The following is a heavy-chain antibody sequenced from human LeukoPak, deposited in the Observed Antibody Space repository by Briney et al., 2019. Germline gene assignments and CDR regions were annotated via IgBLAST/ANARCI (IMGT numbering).Heavy chain of an antibody. J-gene: IGHJ5*02. CDR2: IYPGDSDT. CDR1: GYSFTNYW. V-gene: IGHV5-51*01. CDR3: ARQPGAGWFDP. Sequence: GESLKISCKGSGYSFTNYWIAWVRQMPEKGLEWMGIIYPGDSDTRYGPSFRGQVTISTDTSISTAFLQWSSLKASDTAMYYCARQPGAGWFDPWGQGTLVTVSS. D-gene: IGHD3-10*01.